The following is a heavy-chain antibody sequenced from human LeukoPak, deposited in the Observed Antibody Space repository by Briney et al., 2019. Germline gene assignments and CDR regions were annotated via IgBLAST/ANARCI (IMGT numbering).Heavy chain of an antibody. CDR1: GGSISSYY. D-gene: IGHD6-19*01. V-gene: IGHV4-59*12. CDR2: IYYSGST. J-gene: IGHJ4*02. CDR3: ASGKQWIDH. Sequence: PSETLSLTCTVSGGSISSYYWSWIRQPPGKGLEWIGYIYYSGSTNYNPSLKSRVTISVDTSKNQFSLQLNSVTPEDTAVYFCASGKQWIDHWGQGTLVTVSS.